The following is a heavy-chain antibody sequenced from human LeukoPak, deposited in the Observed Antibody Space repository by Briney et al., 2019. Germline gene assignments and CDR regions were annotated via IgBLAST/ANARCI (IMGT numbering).Heavy chain of an antibody. CDR2: ISFSGANS. J-gene: IGHJ3*01. V-gene: IGHV3-23*01. CDR3: ARDMELST. CDR1: GFTFRDSA. D-gene: IGHD3-16*02. Sequence: GGSLRLSCSASGFTFRDSAMTWVRQAPGKGLEWVSLISFSGANSYYPDSVKGRFTVSRDNSKDTLYLQLSGLRADDTAIYYCARDMELSTWGPGTMVTVSS.